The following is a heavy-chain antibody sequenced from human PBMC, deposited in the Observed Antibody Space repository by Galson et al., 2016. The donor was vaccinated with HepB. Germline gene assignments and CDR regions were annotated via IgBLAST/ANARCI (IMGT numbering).Heavy chain of an antibody. J-gene: IGHJ4*02. CDR2: IYYSGST. V-gene: IGHV4-30-2*01. CDR3: ARGLSGWRLFDY. CDR1: GGYIRSGGYS. D-gene: IGHD6-19*01. Sequence: TLSLTCAVSGGYIRSGGYSWSWIRQPPGRGLEWIGYIYYSGSTNYNPSLKSRVTISVDTSKNQFSLKLSSVTAADTAVYYCARGLSGWRLFDYWGQGTRVTVSS.